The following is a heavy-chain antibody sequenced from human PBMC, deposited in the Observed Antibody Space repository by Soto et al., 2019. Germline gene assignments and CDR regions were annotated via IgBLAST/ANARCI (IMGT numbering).Heavy chain of an antibody. J-gene: IGHJ4*02. D-gene: IGHD4-17*01. CDR1: VGTFGSYA. CDR2: IIPIFGTA. Sequence: SVKVSCKASVGTFGSYAISWVRQAPGQGLEWMGGIIPIFGTANYAQKFQGRVTITADESTSTAYMELSSLRSEDTAVYYCARSPLDYGGNSWYFDYRGQGTLVTVSS. CDR3: ARSPLDYGGNSWYFDY. V-gene: IGHV1-69*13.